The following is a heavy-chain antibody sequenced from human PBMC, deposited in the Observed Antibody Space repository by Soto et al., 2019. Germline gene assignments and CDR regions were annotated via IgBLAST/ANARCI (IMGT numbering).Heavy chain of an antibody. CDR2: ISGSGGST. J-gene: IGHJ5*02. CDR1: GFTFSSYA. CDR3: AKRIVRPYSNGWYDWFDP. Sequence: GRSLTLSCAASGFTFSSYAMSWVRQAPGEGLGWVSAISGSGGSTYYADSVKGRFTITRDNSKNTLYLQMNSLRAEDTAVYYWAKRIVRPYSNGWYDWFDPWGQGTLVTVSS. V-gene: IGHV3-23*01. D-gene: IGHD6-19*01.